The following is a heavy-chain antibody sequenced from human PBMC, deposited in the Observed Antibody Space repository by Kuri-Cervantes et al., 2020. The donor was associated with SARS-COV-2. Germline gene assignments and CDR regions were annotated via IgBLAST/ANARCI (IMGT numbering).Heavy chain of an antibody. CDR3: ARHDLVGTTDFDP. CDR1: GGSFSGYY. CDR2: INHSGST. D-gene: IGHD1-26*01. Sequence: SETLSLTCAVYGGSFSGYYWSWIRQPPGKGLEWIGEINHSGSTNYNPSLKSRVTISVDTSKNQFSLKLSSVTAADTAIYHCARHDLVGTTDFDPWGQGTLVTVSS. J-gene: IGHJ5*02. V-gene: IGHV4-34*01.